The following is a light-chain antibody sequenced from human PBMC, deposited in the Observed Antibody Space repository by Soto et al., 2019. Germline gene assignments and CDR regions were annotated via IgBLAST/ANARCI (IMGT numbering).Light chain of an antibody. V-gene: IGKV1-9*01. CDR1: QGINSY. Sequence: DIQLTQSPSFLSASVGDRVTITCRPSQGINSYLAWYQQKPGKAPKLLIYEASTLQSGVPSRFSGSGSGTDFSLTISSLQPEDLATYYCQQVNTYPPRAFGQGTKVDIK. J-gene: IGKJ1*01. CDR2: EAS. CDR3: QQVNTYPPRA.